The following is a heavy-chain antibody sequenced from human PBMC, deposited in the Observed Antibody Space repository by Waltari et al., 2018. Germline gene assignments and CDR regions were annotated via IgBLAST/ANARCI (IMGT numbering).Heavy chain of an antibody. J-gene: IGHJ4*02. CDR1: GFTFDDYA. Sequence: VQLVESGGGLVQPGRSLRLSCAASGFTFDDYAMHWVRQAPGKGLEWIGEIYHSGSTNYNPSLKSRVTISVDKSKNQFSLKLSSVTAADTAVYYCARASYGDYHYFDYWGQGTLVTVSS. CDR3: ARASYGDYHYFDY. D-gene: IGHD4-17*01. V-gene: IGHV4-4*02. CDR2: IYHSGST.